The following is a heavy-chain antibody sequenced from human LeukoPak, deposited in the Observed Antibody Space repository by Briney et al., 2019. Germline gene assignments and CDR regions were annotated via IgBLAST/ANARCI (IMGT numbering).Heavy chain of an antibody. J-gene: IGHJ6*02. Sequence: PGGSLRLSCAASGFTFRSYAMSWVRQAPGKGLEWVSAISGSGGSTYYADSVKGRFTISRDNAKNSLYLQMNSLRAEDTAVYYCARSMTTVTWGPSTGYYGMDVWGQGTTVTVSS. CDR1: GFTFRSYA. CDR3: ARSMTTVTWGPSTGYYGMDV. CDR2: ISGSGGST. V-gene: IGHV3-23*01. D-gene: IGHD4-17*01.